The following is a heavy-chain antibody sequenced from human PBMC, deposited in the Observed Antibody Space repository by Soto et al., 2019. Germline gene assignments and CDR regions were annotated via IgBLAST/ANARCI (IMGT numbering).Heavy chain of an antibody. CDR3: ARDRYYDGVGYHYESAY. D-gene: IGHD3-22*01. CDR1: GGDFINYG. V-gene: IGHV1-69*01. J-gene: IGHJ4*02. CDR2: IIPIFRSA. Sequence: QVQLVQSGAEVKKPGSSVKVSCKASGGDFINYGISWVRQAPGQGLEWMGGIIPIFRSANYAQKFQGRVTIAADESTTTAYKELITLTSEDTAVYYCARDRYYDGVGYHYESAYWGQGTLVTVSS.